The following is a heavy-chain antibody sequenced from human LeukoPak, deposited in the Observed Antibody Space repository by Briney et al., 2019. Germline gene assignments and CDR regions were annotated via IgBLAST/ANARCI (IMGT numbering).Heavy chain of an antibody. CDR3: ARVAILGYSSSWYDY. Sequence: GASVKVSCKASGYTFTSYGISWVRQAPGQGLEWMGRISAYNGNTNYAQKLQGRVTVTTDTSTSTAYMDLRSLRSDDTAVYYCARVAILGYSSSWYDYWGQGTLVTVSS. D-gene: IGHD6-13*01. CDR1: GYTFTSYG. CDR2: ISAYNGNT. V-gene: IGHV1-18*04. J-gene: IGHJ4*02.